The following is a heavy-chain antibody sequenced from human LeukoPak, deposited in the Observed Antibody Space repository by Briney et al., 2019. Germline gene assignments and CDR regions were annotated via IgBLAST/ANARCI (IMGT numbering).Heavy chain of an antibody. V-gene: IGHV3-30*02. CDR3: AKVGFPGIAVAGNYYYYYMDV. CDR2: IRYDGSNK. Sequence: GGSLRLSCAASGFTFSSYGMHWVRQAPGKGLEWVAFIRYDGSNKYYADSVKGRFTISRDNSKNTLYLQMSSLRAEDTAVYYCAKVGFPGIAVAGNYYYYYMDVWGKGTTVTISS. D-gene: IGHD6-19*01. CDR1: GFTFSSYG. J-gene: IGHJ6*03.